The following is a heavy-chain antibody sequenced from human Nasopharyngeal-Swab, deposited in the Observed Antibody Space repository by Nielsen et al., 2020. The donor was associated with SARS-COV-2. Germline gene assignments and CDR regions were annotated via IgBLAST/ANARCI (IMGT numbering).Heavy chain of an antibody. CDR3: ARHVSAIHYYYYGMDV. Sequence: ASVKVSCKASGYTFTSYYMHWVRQAPGQGLEWMGWISAYNGNTNYAQKLQGRVTMTTDTSTSTAYMELRSLRSEDTAVYYCARHVSAIHYYYYGMDVWGQGTTVTVSS. D-gene: IGHD5/OR15-5a*01. J-gene: IGHJ6*02. CDR1: GYTFTSYY. CDR2: ISAYNGNT. V-gene: IGHV1-18*04.